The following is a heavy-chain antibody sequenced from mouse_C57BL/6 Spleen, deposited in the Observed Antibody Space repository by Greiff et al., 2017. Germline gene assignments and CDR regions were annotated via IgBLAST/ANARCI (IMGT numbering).Heavy chain of an antibody. Sequence: QVQLQQSGPELVKPGASVKISCKASGYSFTSYYIHWVKQRPGQGLEWIGWIYPGSGNTKYNEKFKGKATLTADTSSSTAYMQLSSLTSEDSAVYYCARAIYYCNYDYAMDYWGQGTSVTVSS. CDR3: ARAIYYCNYDYAMDY. CDR1: GYSFTSYY. J-gene: IGHJ4*01. CDR2: IYPGSGNT. V-gene: IGHV1-66*01. D-gene: IGHD2-1*01.